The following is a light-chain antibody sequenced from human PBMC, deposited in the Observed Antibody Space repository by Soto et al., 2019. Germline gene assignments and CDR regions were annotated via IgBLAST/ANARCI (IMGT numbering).Light chain of an antibody. J-gene: IGLJ1*01. CDR3: SSCTSIGTFYV. CDR1: SGDVGGYDF. V-gene: IGLV2-14*01. Sequence: QSVLTQPASVSGSPGQSITISCTGTSGDVGGYDFVSWYQHHPGKAPKLMIYEVSNRPSGVSNRFSGSKSGSTASLTISGLQAEDEADYYCSSCTSIGTFYVFGTRTKVTVL. CDR2: EVS.